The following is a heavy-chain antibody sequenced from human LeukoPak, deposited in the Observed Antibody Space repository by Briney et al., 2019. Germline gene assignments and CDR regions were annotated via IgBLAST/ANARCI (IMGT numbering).Heavy chain of an antibody. Sequence: GGSLRLSCAASGFTFSNYAMHWVRQAPGKGLEWVAVISFDGSNKYYADSVKGRFTISRDDAKNTLFLQMNSLRAEDTAVYYCASSGIGHYYFDFWGQGALVTVSS. CDR3: ASSGIGHYYFDF. CDR1: GFTFSNYA. CDR2: ISFDGSNK. V-gene: IGHV3-30-3*01. J-gene: IGHJ4*02. D-gene: IGHD3-10*01.